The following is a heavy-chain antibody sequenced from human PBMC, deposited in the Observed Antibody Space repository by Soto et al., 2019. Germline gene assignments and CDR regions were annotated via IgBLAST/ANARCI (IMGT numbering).Heavy chain of an antibody. CDR2: INYSGTT. CDR3: ARGNHRQWLPRDFDS. J-gene: IGHJ4*02. V-gene: IGHV4-61*01. CDR1: GGSVSSRSYY. D-gene: IGHD6-19*01. Sequence: QVQLQESGPGLVKPSETLSLTCAVSGGSVSSRSYYWNWIRQPPGKGLEWIGYINYSGTTNYNPSLKSRVTIXXHXSXXQITLKLNSVTAADTAVYYCARGNHRQWLPRDFDSWGQGTLVTVSS.